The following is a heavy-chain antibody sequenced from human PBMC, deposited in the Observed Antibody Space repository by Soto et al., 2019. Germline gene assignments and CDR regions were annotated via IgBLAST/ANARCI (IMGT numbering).Heavy chain of an antibody. CDR1: GFTFSNAW. D-gene: IGHD2-21*01. CDR2: IKSKTDGGPT. Sequence: EVQLVESGGGLVKPGGSLRLSCAASGFTFSNAWMNWVRQAPGKGLEWVGRIKSKTDGGPTDYAAPVKGRFTISRDDSKNTLYLQMNSLKTEDTAVYYCIVRYPYYFDYWGQGTLVTVSS. V-gene: IGHV3-15*07. J-gene: IGHJ4*02. CDR3: IVRYPYYFDY.